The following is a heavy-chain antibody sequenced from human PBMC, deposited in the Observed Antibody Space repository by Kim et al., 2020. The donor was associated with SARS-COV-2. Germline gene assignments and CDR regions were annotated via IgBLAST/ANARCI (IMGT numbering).Heavy chain of an antibody. D-gene: IGHD2-2*01. CDR3: AKVRAGILVGMIDY. V-gene: IGHV3-7*03. Sequence: YVDSVKGRFTISRDNAKNSLYLQLNGLRAEDTAVYYCAKVRAGILVGMIDYWGQGTLVTVSS. J-gene: IGHJ4*02.